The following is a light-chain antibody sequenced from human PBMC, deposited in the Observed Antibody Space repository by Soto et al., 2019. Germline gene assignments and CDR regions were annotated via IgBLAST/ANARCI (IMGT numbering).Light chain of an antibody. CDR3: QQYNSYSRT. CDR2: KAS. J-gene: IGKJ2*01. Sequence: DIQMTQFPSTLSASAGDRVTITCRASQSISLWLAWYQQKPGKAPKLLIYKASILASGVPSRFSGSGSGTEFTFTIISLQPDDFATYYCQQYNSYSRTFGQGTELEIK. CDR1: QSISLW. V-gene: IGKV1-5*03.